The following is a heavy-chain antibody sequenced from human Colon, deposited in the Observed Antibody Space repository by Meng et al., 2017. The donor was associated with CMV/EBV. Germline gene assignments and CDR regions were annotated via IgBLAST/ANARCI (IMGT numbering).Heavy chain of an antibody. J-gene: IGHJ4*02. CDR2: ISYDGSSI. D-gene: IGHD3-10*01. CDR1: GFIFGSNP. CDR3: ARATLRLAYYLDH. Sequence: GGSLRLSCAASGFIFGSNPMHWVRQSPGKGLEWVAAISYDGSSIHYGDSLRGRVTISRDNSKNTLYLELHGLTADDTATYYCARATLRLAYYLDHWGQGTLVTVSS. V-gene: IGHV3-30-3*01.